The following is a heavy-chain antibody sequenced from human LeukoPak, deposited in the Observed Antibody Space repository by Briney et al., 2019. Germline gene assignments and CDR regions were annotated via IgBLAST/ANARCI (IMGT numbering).Heavy chain of an antibody. CDR1: GGSFSGYY. CDR3: ARDQNSRMVGATGGTDY. J-gene: IGHJ4*02. V-gene: IGHV4-34*01. CDR2: INHNGGT. Sequence: PSETLSLTCAVYGGSFSGYYWSWIRQPPGKGLEWIGEINHNGGTNYNPSLKSRVTISVDTSKNQFSLKLSSVTAADTAVYYCARDQNSRMVGATGGTDYWGQGTLVTVSS. D-gene: IGHD1-26*01.